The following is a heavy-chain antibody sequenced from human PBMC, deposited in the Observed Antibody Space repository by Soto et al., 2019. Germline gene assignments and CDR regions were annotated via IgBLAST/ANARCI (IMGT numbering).Heavy chain of an antibody. V-gene: IGHV3-30-3*01. D-gene: IGHD1-26*01. CDR2: ISYDGSNK. Sequence: GGSLRLSCAASGFTFSSYAMHWVRQAPGKGLEWVAVISYDGSNKYYADSVKGRFTISRDNAKNTLYLQMNSLRAEDTAVYYCARVQLVGDTHMYYYGMDVWGKGTTVTVSS. CDR3: ARVQLVGDTHMYYYGMDV. CDR1: GFTFSSYA. J-gene: IGHJ6*04.